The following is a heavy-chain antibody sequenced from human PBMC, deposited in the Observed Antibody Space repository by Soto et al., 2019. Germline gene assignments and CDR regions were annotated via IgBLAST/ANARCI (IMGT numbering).Heavy chain of an antibody. CDR3: AKDASSSTYYMDI. V-gene: IGHV3-23*01. D-gene: IGHD6-13*01. CDR2: ITGSTGTT. CDR1: GFTFSNFA. J-gene: IGHJ6*03. Sequence: EVQILESGGGSVQPGGSLRLSCAASGFTFSNFAMSWVRHAPGKGLEWVSEITGSTGTTYYADSVRGCFIISRDNSQNTLHLQMNTLREEDTALYYCAKDASSSTYYMDIWGKGTTVTVSS.